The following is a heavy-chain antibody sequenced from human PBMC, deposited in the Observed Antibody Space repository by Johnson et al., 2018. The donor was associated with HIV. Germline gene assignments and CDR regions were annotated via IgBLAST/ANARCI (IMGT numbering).Heavy chain of an antibody. CDR2: ISSSGSNI. D-gene: IGHD3-22*01. J-gene: IGHJ3*02. Sequence: VLLVESGGGVVQPGGSLRLSCAASGFTFSNYGMHWVRQAPGKGLEWVSYISSSGSNIYYADSVKGRFTVSRDNAKNSVYLQMNSLRAEDTAVYYCARESRYYDSSVYYIDAFDIGGQGTMVTVSS. CDR3: ARESRYYDSSVYYIDAFDI. CDR1: GFTFSNYG. V-gene: IGHV3-48*04.